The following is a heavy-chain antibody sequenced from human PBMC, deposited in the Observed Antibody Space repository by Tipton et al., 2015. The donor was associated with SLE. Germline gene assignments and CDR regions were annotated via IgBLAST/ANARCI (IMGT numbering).Heavy chain of an antibody. Sequence: QLVQSGTEVKKPGASEKVSCKASGYTFTSYGISWVRKAPGQGLEWMGWISAYNGNTNYAQKLQGRVTMTTDTSTSTAYMELRCLRSDDTAVYYCARDTGGESSNPGFAYWGQGPLVTVSS. D-gene: IGHD6-13*01. CDR2: ISAYNGNT. J-gene: IGHJ4*02. V-gene: IGHV1-18*01. CDR3: ARDTGGESSNPGFAY. CDR1: GYTFTSYG.